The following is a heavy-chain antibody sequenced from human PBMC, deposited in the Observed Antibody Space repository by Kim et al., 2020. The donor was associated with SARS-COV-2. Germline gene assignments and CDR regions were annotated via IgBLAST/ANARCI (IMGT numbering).Heavy chain of an antibody. Sequence: ASVKVSCKASGYTFSYYNMHWVRQAPGQGLEWMGRINPISGATNYAQKFQGRVTMTRDTSISTAYMELSGLRSDDTAIFFCARINAAAGDYGLDVWGQGTLVTVSS. CDR3: ARINAAAGDYGLDV. V-gene: IGHV1-2*06. D-gene: IGHD3-10*01. CDR2: INPISGAT. J-gene: IGHJ6*02. CDR1: GYTFSYYN.